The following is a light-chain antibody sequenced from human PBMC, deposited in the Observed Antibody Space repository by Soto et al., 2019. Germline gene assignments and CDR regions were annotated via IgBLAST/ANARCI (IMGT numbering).Light chain of an antibody. Sequence: DIQMTQSPSSLSASVGDRVTITCRASQTISNYLNWYQQKPGKAPKLLIYAASSLQSGVPSRFSGSGSGTDFTLTISSLQPEDFATYYCQQSYSTPRITFGQGTRLENK. V-gene: IGKV1-39*01. CDR3: QQSYSTPRIT. CDR1: QTISNY. J-gene: IGKJ5*01. CDR2: AAS.